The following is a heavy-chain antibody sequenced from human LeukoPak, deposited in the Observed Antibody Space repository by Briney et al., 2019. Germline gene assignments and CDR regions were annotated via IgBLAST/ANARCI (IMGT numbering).Heavy chain of an antibody. CDR2: IYYSGST. CDR1: GGSISSGDYY. CDR3: ARDDVVHGSGGGAEYYFDY. V-gene: IGHV4-30-4*08. D-gene: IGHD3-10*01. Sequence: SQTLSLTCTVSGGSISSGDYYWSWIRQPPGKGLEWIGYIYYSGSTYYNPSLKSRVTISVDTSKNQFSLKLSSVTAADTAVYYCARDDVVHGSGGGAEYYFDYWGQGTLVTVSS. J-gene: IGHJ4*02.